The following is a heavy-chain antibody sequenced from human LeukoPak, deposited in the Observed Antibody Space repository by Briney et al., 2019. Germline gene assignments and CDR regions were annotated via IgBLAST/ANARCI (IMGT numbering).Heavy chain of an antibody. CDR1: GFTFSNLA. CDR3: AKSPAVDAAFDI. V-gene: IGHV3-23*01. Sequence: GGPLSLFCAASGFTFSNLAVSWVRQAPRKGLEWVSAISGSGGSTYYADSVKGRFTISRDNSKNTLYPQMNSLRAEDTAVYYCAKSPAVDAAFDIWGQGTMVTVSS. CDR2: ISGSGGST. D-gene: IGHD4-23*01. J-gene: IGHJ3*02.